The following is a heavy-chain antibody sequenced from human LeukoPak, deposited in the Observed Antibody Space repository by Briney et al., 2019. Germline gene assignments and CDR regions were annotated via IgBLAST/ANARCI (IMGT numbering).Heavy chain of an antibody. Sequence: ASVKVSCKASAYTFNVYFIHWVRQAPGQGLEWMGWISAYNGNTNYAQKLQGRVTMTTDTSTSTAYMELRSLRSDDTAVYYCARGNYYASSGYYYVMGGNIFDYWGQGTLVTVSS. J-gene: IGHJ4*02. D-gene: IGHD3-22*01. CDR1: AYTFNVYF. CDR2: ISAYNGNT. V-gene: IGHV1-18*04. CDR3: ARGNYYASSGYYYVMGGNIFDY.